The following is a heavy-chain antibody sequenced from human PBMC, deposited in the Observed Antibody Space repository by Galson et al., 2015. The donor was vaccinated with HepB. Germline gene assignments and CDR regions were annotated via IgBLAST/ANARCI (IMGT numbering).Heavy chain of an antibody. CDR1: GYTFTGYY. D-gene: IGHD4-17*01. Sequence: SVKVSCKASGYTFTGYYMHWVRQAPGQGLEWMGWINPNSGGTNYAQKFQGRVTMTRDTSISTAYMELSRLRSDDTAVYYCARSLTTTVTMAWGYWGQGTLVTVSS. CDR3: ARSLTTTVTMAWGY. V-gene: IGHV1-2*02. J-gene: IGHJ4*02. CDR2: INPNSGGT.